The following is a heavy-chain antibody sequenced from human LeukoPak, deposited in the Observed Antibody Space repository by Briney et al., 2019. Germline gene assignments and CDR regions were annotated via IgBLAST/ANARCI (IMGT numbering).Heavy chain of an antibody. Sequence: GESLKISCKGSGYSFPYYWIGWVRPMPGKGLEWMGIIYPGDSDTRNSPSFQGQVTISADKSISTAYLQWTSLNASDTAIYYCARHVGDTAMVSFIDYWGQGTLVTVSS. D-gene: IGHD5-18*01. J-gene: IGHJ4*02. CDR3: ARHVGDTAMVSFIDY. CDR1: GYSFPYYW. V-gene: IGHV5-51*01. CDR2: IYPGDSDT.